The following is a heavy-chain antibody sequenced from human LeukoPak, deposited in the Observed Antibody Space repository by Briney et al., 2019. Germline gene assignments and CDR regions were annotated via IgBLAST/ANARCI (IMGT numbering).Heavy chain of an antibody. J-gene: IGHJ4*02. V-gene: IGHV1-69*13. D-gene: IGHD4-17*01. CDR1: GGTFSSYA. Sequence: SVKVSCKASGGTFSSYAISWVRQAPGQGLEWMGGIIPIFGTANYAQKFQGRVTITADESTSTAYMELSSLRSEDTAVYYCATRHDYGDYDLDYWGQGTLVTVSS. CDR3: ATRHDYGDYDLDY. CDR2: IIPIFGTA.